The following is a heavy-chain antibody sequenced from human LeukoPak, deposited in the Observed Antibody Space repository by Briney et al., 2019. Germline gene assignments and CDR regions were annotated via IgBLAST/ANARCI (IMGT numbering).Heavy chain of an antibody. Sequence: SVKVSCKASGGTFSSYAISWVRQAPGQGLEWMGGIIPIFGTAKYAQKFQGGVTITADKSTSTAYMELSSLRSEDAAVYYCAKAPVTSCRGAFCYPFDYWGQGTLVTVSS. J-gene: IGHJ4*02. CDR2: IIPIFGTA. CDR3: AKAPVTSCRGAFCYPFDY. CDR1: GGTFSSYA. V-gene: IGHV1-69*06. D-gene: IGHD2-15*01.